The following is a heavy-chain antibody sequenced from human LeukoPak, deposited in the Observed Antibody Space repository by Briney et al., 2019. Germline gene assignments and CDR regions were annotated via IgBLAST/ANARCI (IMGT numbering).Heavy chain of an antibody. CDR1: GFTFSNYG. J-gene: IGHJ4*02. V-gene: IGHV3-33*08. CDR2: IWYDGSNK. D-gene: IGHD6-13*01. Sequence: GGSLRLSCAASGFTFSNYGMHWVRQAPGKGLEWVAVIWYDGSNKYYADSVKGRFTISRDNSKNTLYLQMNSLRAEDTAVYYCAREGSSSVTPLSFDYWGQGTLVTVSS. CDR3: AREGSSSVTPLSFDY.